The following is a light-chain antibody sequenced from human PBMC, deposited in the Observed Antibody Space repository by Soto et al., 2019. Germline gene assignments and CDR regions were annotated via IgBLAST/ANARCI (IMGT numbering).Light chain of an antibody. V-gene: IGLV7-43*01. CDR2: STT. Sequence: QTVVTQEPSLTVSPGGTVTLTCASSAGAVTRDYYANWLQQKPGQAPRALIYSTTEKHSWTPARFSGSLLGGKAALTLSAVQPEDEADYYCLLYYGGAQVLFGGGTKLTVL. J-gene: IGLJ2*01. CDR1: AGAVTRDYY. CDR3: LLYYGGAQVL.